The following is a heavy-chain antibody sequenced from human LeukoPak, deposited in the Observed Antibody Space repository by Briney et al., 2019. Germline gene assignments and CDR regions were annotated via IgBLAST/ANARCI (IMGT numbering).Heavy chain of an antibody. J-gene: IGHJ4*02. CDR3: ARGPTRYYFDY. Sequence: PSETLSLTCTVSGGSSNNYYWSWIRQPPGKRLEWIAYIYYSGSTNCNPSLKSRVAISIDTPKNQFSLKLSSVTAADTAVYYCARGPTRYYFDYWGQGTPVTVSS. CDR1: GGSSNNYY. D-gene: IGHD3-9*01. V-gene: IGHV4-59*01. CDR2: IYYSGST.